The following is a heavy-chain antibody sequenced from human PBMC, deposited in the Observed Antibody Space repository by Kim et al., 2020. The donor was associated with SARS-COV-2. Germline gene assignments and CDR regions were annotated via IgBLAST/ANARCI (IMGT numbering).Heavy chain of an antibody. J-gene: IGHJ4*02. D-gene: IGHD6-19*01. V-gene: IGHV4-59*01. CDR3: ARTGYSSGWYNFDY. Sequence: SETLSLPCTVSDGSISSDYWSWIRQPPGKGLEWIGSIYYSGSTNYNPSLKSRVTISVDTSRNQFSLRVNSVTAADTAVYYCARTGYSSGWYNFDYWGQGTLVTVSS. CDR2: IYYSGST. CDR1: DGSISSDY.